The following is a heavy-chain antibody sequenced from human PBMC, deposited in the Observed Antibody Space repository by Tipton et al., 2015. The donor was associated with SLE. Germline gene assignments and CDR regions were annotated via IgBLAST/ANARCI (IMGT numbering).Heavy chain of an antibody. D-gene: IGHD1-1*01. CDR3: ARGTTSPFDH. Sequence: TLSLTCTVSGGSISSGRYYWSWIRQPPGKGLECIGSIYHTGRTYYNASLESRVMMSIDKSRNKFSLKLNSLTAADTAVYYCARGTTSPFDHWGQGTLVTVSS. CDR2: IYHTGRT. CDR1: GGSISSGRYY. V-gene: IGHV4-39*07. J-gene: IGHJ4*02.